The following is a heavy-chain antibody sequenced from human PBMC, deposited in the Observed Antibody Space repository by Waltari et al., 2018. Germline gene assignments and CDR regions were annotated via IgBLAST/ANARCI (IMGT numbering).Heavy chain of an antibody. CDR2: INQYGSEE. V-gene: IGHV3-7*01. Sequence: ELQLVASGGGLVQPGRSLTLSCSASGFVFNNYWMCWVRQAPGKGLEWVANINQYGSEEHYVDSAKGRFTISRDNAKNAVYLQMNSLSAGDTSVYYCARGDSWAFDIWGQGTMVTVAS. D-gene: IGHD4-4*01. J-gene: IGHJ3*02. CDR3: ARGDSWAFDI. CDR1: GFVFNNYW.